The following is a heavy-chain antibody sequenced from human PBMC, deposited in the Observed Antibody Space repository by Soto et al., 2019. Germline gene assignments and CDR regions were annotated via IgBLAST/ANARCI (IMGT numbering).Heavy chain of an antibody. J-gene: IGHJ3*02. D-gene: IGHD6-13*01. CDR2: IYYSGST. Sequence: KTSETLSLTCTVSGGSISSYYWSWIRQPPGKGLEWIGYIYYSGSTNYNPSLKSRVTISVDTSKNQFSLKLSSVTAADTAVYYCAREGGSSWFDAFDIWGQGTMVTVSS. CDR1: GGSISSYY. V-gene: IGHV4-59*01. CDR3: AREGGSSWFDAFDI.